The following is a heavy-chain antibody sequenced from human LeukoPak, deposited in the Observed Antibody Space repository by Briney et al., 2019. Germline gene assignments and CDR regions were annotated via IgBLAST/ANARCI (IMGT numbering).Heavy chain of an antibody. Sequence: GGSLRLSCAASGFTFSSYSMNWVRQAPGKGLEWVSSISSSSYIYYADSVKGRFTISRDNAKNSLYLQMNSLRAEDTAVYYCARHGSGSYFGYWGQGTLVTVSS. V-gene: IGHV3-21*01. CDR1: GFTFSSYS. J-gene: IGHJ4*02. CDR3: ARHGSGSYFGY. CDR2: ISSSSYI. D-gene: IGHD3-10*01.